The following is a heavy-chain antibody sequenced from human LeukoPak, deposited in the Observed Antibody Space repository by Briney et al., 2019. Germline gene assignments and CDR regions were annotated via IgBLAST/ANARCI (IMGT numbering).Heavy chain of an antibody. CDR1: GFTFSNYG. D-gene: IGHD3-22*01. CDR3: ARPLPDDSSGYYYGY. Sequence: GGSLRLSCAASGFTFSNYGMSWVRQAPGKGLEWVSVISGSGANTYYADSVKGRFTISRDNSKNTLYLQMNSLRAEDTAVYYCARPLPDDSSGYYYGYWGQGTLVTVSS. CDR2: ISGSGANT. V-gene: IGHV3-23*01. J-gene: IGHJ4*02.